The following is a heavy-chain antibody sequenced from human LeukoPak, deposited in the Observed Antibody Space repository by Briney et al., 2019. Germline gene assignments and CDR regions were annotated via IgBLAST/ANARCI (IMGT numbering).Heavy chain of an antibody. Sequence: GGSLRLSCAASGFTFSDYWIHWVRHAPGKGLVWVSRINTDGSITNYADSVKGRFTISRDNAKNTLYLQMSSLRAEDTAVYYCARDRGPRTGFMVREAYDYWGQGTLVTVSS. J-gene: IGHJ4*02. D-gene: IGHD3-10*01. CDR3: ARDRGPRTGFMVREAYDY. V-gene: IGHV3-74*01. CDR1: GFTFSDYW. CDR2: INTDGSIT.